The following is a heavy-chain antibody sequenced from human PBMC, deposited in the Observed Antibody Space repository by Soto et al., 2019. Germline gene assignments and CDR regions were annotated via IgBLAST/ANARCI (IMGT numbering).Heavy chain of an antibody. CDR1: GFTFSSYG. D-gene: IGHD3-3*01. V-gene: IGHV3-30*18. Sequence: QVQLVESGGGVVRPGRSLRLSCAASGFTFSSYGMHWVRQAPGKRLEWVAGISYDGSNKYYADSVKGRFTISRDNSKNTLYLQMNSLIAEDTAVYYCAKGRYYDFWSDLYYYYGMDVWGQGTTVTVSS. CDR3: AKGRYYDFWSDLYYYYGMDV. CDR2: ISYDGSNK. J-gene: IGHJ6*02.